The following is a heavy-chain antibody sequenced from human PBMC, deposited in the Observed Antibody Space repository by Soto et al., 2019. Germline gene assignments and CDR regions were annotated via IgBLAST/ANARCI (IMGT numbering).Heavy chain of an antibody. Sequence: SVKVSCKASGGTLSSYTISWVRQAPGQGLEWMGRIIPILGIANYAQKFQGRVTITADKSTSTAYMELSSLRSEDTAVYYCARDVIVATLDSYYFDYWGQGTLVTVSS. J-gene: IGHJ4*02. CDR1: GGTLSSYT. CDR3: ARDVIVATLDSYYFDY. CDR2: IIPILGIA. D-gene: IGHD5-12*01. V-gene: IGHV1-69*04.